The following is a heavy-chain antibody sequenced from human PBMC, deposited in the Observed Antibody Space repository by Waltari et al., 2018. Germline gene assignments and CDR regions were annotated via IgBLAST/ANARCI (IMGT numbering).Heavy chain of an antibody. Sequence: QVQLQESGPGLVKPSQTLSLTCTVSGGSISSGDYYWIWIRQPPGKGLEWIGYIYYSGSTYYNPSLKSRVTISVDTSKNQFSLKLSSVTAADTAVYYCARGPIYDFWSGRPNWFDPWGQGTLVTVSS. J-gene: IGHJ5*02. CDR3: ARGPIYDFWSGRPNWFDP. V-gene: IGHV4-30-4*08. D-gene: IGHD3-3*01. CDR1: GGSISSGDYY. CDR2: IYYSGST.